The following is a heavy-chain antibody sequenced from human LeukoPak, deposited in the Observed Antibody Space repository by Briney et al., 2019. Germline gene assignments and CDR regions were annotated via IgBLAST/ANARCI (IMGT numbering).Heavy chain of an antibody. Sequence: GGSLRLSCAASGFTFSDYYMSWIRQAPGKGLEWVSYISSSGSTIYYADSVKGRFTISRDNAKNSLYLQMNSLRAEDTAVYYCARAYGSGNNRWFDPWGQGTLVTVSS. CDR3: ARAYGSGNNRWFDP. CDR2: ISSSGSTI. D-gene: IGHD3-10*01. CDR1: GFTFSDYY. V-gene: IGHV3-11*01. J-gene: IGHJ5*02.